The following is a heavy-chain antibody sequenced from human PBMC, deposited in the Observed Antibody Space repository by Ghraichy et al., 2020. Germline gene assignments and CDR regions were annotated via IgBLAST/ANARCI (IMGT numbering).Heavy chain of an antibody. V-gene: IGHV3-66*01. Sequence: GGSLRLSCAASGFTVSSNYMSWVRQAPGKGLEWVSVIYSCGSTYYADYVQGRFTISRDNSQNTLYLPMNRLSAEDTSVYYCARGYYYDSSGYYFDYWGQGTLVTVSS. D-gene: IGHD3-22*01. CDR2: IYSCGST. J-gene: IGHJ4*02. CDR3: ARGYYYDSSGYYFDY. CDR1: GFTVSSNY.